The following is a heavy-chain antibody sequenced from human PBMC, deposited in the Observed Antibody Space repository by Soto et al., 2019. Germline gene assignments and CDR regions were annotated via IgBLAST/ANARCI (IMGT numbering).Heavy chain of an antibody. D-gene: IGHD4-4*01. CDR1: GYSFTSYW. Sequence: GESLKISCKGSGYSFTSYWIGWVRQMPGKGLEWMGIIYPGDSDTRYSPSFQGQVTISADKSISTAYLQWSSLKASDIVMYYCSRLYDCSTRNFWGRGYLVPVSS. CDR3: SRLYDCSTRNF. CDR2: IYPGDSDT. V-gene: IGHV5-51*01. J-gene: IGHJ4*02.